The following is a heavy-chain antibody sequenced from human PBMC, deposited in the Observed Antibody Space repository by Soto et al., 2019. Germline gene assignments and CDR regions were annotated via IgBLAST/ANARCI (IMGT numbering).Heavy chain of an antibody. J-gene: IGHJ4*02. D-gene: IGHD3-3*01. CDR2: ISYEGSNK. V-gene: IGHV3-30*18. CDR3: AKGHYDFWSGYYGVDY. CDR1: GFTFSSYG. Sequence: QVQLVESGGGVVQPGRSLRLSCAASGFTFSSYGMHWVRQAPGKRLEWGAVISYEGSNKYYADSVKGRFTISRDNSKKTLYLQMNSLRAEDTAVYYCAKGHYDFWSGYYGVDYWGQGTLVTVSS.